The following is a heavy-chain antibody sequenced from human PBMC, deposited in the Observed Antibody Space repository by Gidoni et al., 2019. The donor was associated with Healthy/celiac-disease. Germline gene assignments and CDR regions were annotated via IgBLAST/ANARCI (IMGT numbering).Heavy chain of an antibody. V-gene: IGHV4-31*03. CDR1: GGSISSGGYY. Sequence: QLQRVYGGPGLVKPSQTLSLTCTVSGGSISSGGYYWSWIRQHPGKGLEWIGYIYYSGSTYYNPSLKSRVTISVDTSKNQFSLKLSSVTAADTAVYYCARECSSTSCSGWFDPWGQGTLVTVSS. CDR3: ARECSSTSCSGWFDP. J-gene: IGHJ5*02. D-gene: IGHD2-2*01. CDR2: IYYSGST.